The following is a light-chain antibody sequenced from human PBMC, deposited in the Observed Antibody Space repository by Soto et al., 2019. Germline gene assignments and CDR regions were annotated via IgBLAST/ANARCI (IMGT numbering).Light chain of an antibody. CDR2: GAS. CDR1: QSINSN. V-gene: IGKV3-15*01. Sequence: EIVMTQSPATLSVSPGERATLSCRASQSINSNLAWYQQKPGQHPRLLIYGASTRATGIPARFSGSGSGTEFTLPISSLQSEDFAVFYCQQYNNWPPLTFGGGTKVEIK. CDR3: QQYNNWPPLT. J-gene: IGKJ4*01.